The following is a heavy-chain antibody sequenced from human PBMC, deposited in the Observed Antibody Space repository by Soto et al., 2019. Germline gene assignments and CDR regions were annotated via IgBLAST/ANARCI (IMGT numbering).Heavy chain of an antibody. CDR3: AHTVVSPFGFDY. CDR2: IYWDDDK. V-gene: IGHV2-5*02. D-gene: IGHD2-15*01. J-gene: IGHJ4*02. Sequence: SGPTLVNPTQTLTLTCTFSWFSLITSGVGVGWIRQPPGKALEWLALIYWDDDKRYSPSLKSRLTITKDTSKNQVVLTMTNMDPVDTATYYCAHTVVSPFGFDYWGQGTLVTVSS. CDR1: WFSLITSGVG.